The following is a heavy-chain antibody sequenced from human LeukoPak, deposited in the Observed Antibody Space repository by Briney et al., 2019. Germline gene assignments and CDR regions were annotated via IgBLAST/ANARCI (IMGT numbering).Heavy chain of an antibody. J-gene: IGHJ4*02. CDR1: GGSISSGDYY. D-gene: IGHD1-26*01. V-gene: IGHV4-30-4*08. Sequence: PSETLSLTCTVSGGSISSGDYYWSWIRQPPGKGLEWIGYIYYSGSTYYNPSLKSRVTISVDTFKNQFSLKLSSVTAADTAVYYCARDRGEYSGSYYYFDYWGQGTLVTVSS. CDR3: ARDRGEYSGSYYYFDY. CDR2: IYYSGST.